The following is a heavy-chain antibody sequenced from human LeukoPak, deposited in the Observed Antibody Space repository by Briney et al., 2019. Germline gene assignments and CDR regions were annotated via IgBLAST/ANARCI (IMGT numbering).Heavy chain of an antibody. CDR3: ARDNRGYFDY. CDR1: GFTFSRYS. J-gene: IGHJ4*02. V-gene: IGHV3-21*01. CDR2: ISSSSSYI. Sequence: PGGSLRLSCAASGFTFSRYSMNWVRQAPGKGLEWVSSISSSSSYIYYADSVKGRFTISRDNAKNSLYLQMNSLRAEDTAVYYCARDNRGYFDYWGQGTLVTVSS.